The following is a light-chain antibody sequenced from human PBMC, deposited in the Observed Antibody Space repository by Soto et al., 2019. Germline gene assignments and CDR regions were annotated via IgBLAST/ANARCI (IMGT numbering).Light chain of an antibody. Sequence: EIGFPQSPATLPLSPGERATLSCMASKSVSIYLAWYPQKPGQAPRLLIYEASNRVIGIPARFRGRVSGTDFTLTISSPEHEYFAVYYCQQRSSWPLSFGGGSNVEIK. CDR3: QQRSSWPLS. CDR1: KSVSIY. CDR2: EAS. V-gene: IGKV3-11*01. J-gene: IGKJ4*01.